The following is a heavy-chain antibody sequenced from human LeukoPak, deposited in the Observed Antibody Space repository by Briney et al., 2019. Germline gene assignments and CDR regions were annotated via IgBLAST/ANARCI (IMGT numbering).Heavy chain of an antibody. CDR3: AREPLLDSSGYC. CDR1: GFTFGIHA. D-gene: IGHD3-22*01. V-gene: IGHV3-23*01. CDR2: IFGRGGSP. J-gene: IGHJ4*02. Sequence: GGSLGLSCEASGFTFGIHAMYWVRQAPGKGLEWVAGIFGRGGSPHYADPVKGRFTISRDNSRNTVYLQINSLRAEDTAVYYCAREPLLDSSGYCWGQGTLVTVSS.